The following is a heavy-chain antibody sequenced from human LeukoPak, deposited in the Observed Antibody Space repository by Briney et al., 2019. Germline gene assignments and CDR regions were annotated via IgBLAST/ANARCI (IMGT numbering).Heavy chain of an antibody. CDR1: GYSISSGYY. Sequence: SQTLSLTCTVSGYSISSGYYWGWIRQPPGKGLEWIGSIYHSGSTYYNPSLKSRVTISVDTSKNQFSLKLSSVTAADTAVYYCAGTYYDFWSGPDYWGQGTLVTVSS. J-gene: IGHJ4*02. CDR2: IYHSGST. CDR3: AGTYYDFWSGPDY. D-gene: IGHD3-3*01. V-gene: IGHV4-38-2*02.